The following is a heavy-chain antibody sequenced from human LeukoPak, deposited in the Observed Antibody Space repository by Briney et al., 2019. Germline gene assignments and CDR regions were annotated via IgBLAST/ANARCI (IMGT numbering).Heavy chain of an antibody. CDR1: GFPFRVRW. D-gene: IGHD3-9*01. V-gene: IGHV3-74*03. CDR2: IKKDGLLS. CDR3: ATDFDYTFDY. Sequence: PGGSLTLSCTASGFPFRVRWMHWVRQAPGRGRVWIALIKKDGLLSTYGHSGKGRFTLPRDNAKHTLYLQMASLRADDTAVYYCATDFDYTFDYCGGRTLVTVSS. J-gene: IGHJ4*02.